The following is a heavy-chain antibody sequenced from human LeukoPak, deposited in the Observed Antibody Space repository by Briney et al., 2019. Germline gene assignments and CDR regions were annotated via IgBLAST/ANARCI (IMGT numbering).Heavy chain of an antibody. CDR3: TTAMVKDPYYFDY. CDR1: GFTLSNAW. CDR2: IKSKTDGGTT. Sequence: GGSLRLSCAASGFTLSNAWMSWVSQAPGKGLEWVGRIKSKTDGGTTDYAAPVKGRFTISRDDSKNTLYLQMNSLKTEDTAVYYCTTAMVKDPYYFDYWGQGTLVTVPS. J-gene: IGHJ4*02. D-gene: IGHD4/OR15-4a*01. V-gene: IGHV3-15*05.